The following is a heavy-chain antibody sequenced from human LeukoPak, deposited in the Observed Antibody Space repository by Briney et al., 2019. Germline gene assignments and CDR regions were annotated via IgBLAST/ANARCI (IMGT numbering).Heavy chain of an antibody. Sequence: SETLSLTCSVSGDSINNYYWSWIRQPPGKGLEWIAYIYNSGRDTNYSPSLKSRLTISVDTSKQQFSLSLRSVTAADTAVYYCARHPQGLRYFDNWGQGTLVIVSS. CDR2: IYNSGRDT. CDR3: ARHPQGLRYFDN. V-gene: IGHV4-59*08. J-gene: IGHJ4*02. CDR1: GDSINNYY.